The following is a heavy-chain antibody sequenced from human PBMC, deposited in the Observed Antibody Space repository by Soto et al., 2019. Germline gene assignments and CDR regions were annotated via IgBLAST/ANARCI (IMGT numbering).Heavy chain of an antibody. CDR1: GYTFTSYA. CDR3: ARSVNYYDSSGYLPFDY. V-gene: IGHV1-3*01. J-gene: IGHJ4*02. CDR2: INAGNGNT. Sequence: ASVKVSCKASGYTFTSYAMHWVRQAPGQRLEWMGWINAGNGNTKYSQKFQGRVTITRDTSASTAYMELSSLRSEDTAVYYCARSVNYYDSSGYLPFDYWGQGTLVTVSS. D-gene: IGHD3-22*01.